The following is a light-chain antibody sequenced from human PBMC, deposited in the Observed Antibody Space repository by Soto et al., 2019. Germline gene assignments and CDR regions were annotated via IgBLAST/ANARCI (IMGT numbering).Light chain of an antibody. J-gene: IGKJ4*01. V-gene: IGKV1-5*03. CDR1: QSITNW. CDR2: KAS. CDR3: QQYDSYSPLT. Sequence: DIQMTQSPSTLSASVGDRVIITCRASQSITNWLAWYQQKPGKAPKLLIYKASGLESGVPSRFSGSGSGTDFTLTISSLQPDDFATYYCQQYDSYSPLTFGGGTKVDIK.